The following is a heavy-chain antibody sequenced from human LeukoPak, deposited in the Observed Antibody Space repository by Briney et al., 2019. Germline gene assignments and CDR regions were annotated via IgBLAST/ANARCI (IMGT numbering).Heavy chain of an antibody. Sequence: SVKVSCKASGGIFDSYAYSWVRQAPGQGLECVGRIIPIIGITNYAQKYEGRVRVTADKPTRTVYMELRGLTSEDTAVYYCARDGYDDRPFDNWGQGTLLTVSS. CDR2: IIPIIGIT. V-gene: IGHV1-69*04. J-gene: IGHJ5*02. CDR3: ARDGYDDRPFDN. CDR1: GGIFDSYA. D-gene: IGHD5-12*01.